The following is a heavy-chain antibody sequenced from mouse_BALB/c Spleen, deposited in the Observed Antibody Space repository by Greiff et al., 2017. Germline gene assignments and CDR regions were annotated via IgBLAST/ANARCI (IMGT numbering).Heavy chain of an antibody. CDR3: ARAEGNYDYVDY. J-gene: IGHJ2*01. CDR2: ISYDGSN. V-gene: IGHV3-6*02. CDR1: GYSITSGYY. D-gene: IGHD2-1*01. Sequence: EVQLQQSGPGLVKPSQSLSLTCSVTGYSITSGYYWYWIRQFPGNKLEWMGYISYDGSNNYNPSLKNRISITRDTSKNQFFLKLNSVTTEDTATYYGARAEGNYDYVDYWGQGTTLTVSS.